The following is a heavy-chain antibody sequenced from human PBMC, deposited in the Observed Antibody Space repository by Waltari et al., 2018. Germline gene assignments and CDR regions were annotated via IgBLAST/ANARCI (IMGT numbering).Heavy chain of an antibody. D-gene: IGHD1-1*01. J-gene: IGHJ4*02. V-gene: IGHV3-48*03. Sequence: EVQLVESGGGLVQPGGSLRLSCAASGFRFRSYEMNWVRQAPGKGLEWLSYISSIGTTIYYADSVKGRFTISRDNAKDSVHLQMISLRAEDTAVYFCAREATPYYFDYWGQGSLVTVSS. CDR1: GFRFRSYE. CDR2: ISSIGTTI. CDR3: AREATPYYFDY.